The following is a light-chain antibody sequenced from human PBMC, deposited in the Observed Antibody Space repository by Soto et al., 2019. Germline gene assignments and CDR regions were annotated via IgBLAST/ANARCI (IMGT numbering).Light chain of an antibody. J-gene: IGKJ1*01. CDR3: QQYYNWPRT. Sequence: EIVMTQSPVTLSVSPGEIVTLSFSATQSISNNLAWYQQKPGQAPRLVMFGAFTRASGIPARFSGSGSGTEFTLTISSLQSEDFAVYYCQQYYNWPRTFGQGTKVDIK. V-gene: IGKV3-15*01. CDR2: GAF. CDR1: QSISNN.